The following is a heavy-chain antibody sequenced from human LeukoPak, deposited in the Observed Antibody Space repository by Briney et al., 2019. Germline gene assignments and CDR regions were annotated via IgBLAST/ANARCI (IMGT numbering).Heavy chain of an antibody. CDR2: IYYSGST. V-gene: IGHV4-39*07. J-gene: IGHJ5*02. CDR3: ARGDYVWGSNRLGWFDP. Sequence: SETLSLTCTVSGGSISSSSYYWGWIRQPPGKGLEWIGNIYYSGSTYYNLSLKSRVTISVDTSKNQFSLKLNSVTAADTAVYYCARGDYVWGSNRLGWFDPWGQGTQVTVSS. CDR1: GGSISSSSYY. D-gene: IGHD3-16*02.